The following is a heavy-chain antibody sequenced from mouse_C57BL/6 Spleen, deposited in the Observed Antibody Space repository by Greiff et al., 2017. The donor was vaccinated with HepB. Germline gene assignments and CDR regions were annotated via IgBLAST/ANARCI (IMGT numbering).Heavy chain of an antibody. CDR3: ARPITTVVATRDWYFDV. V-gene: IGHV5-6*01. D-gene: IGHD1-1*01. J-gene: IGHJ1*03. CDR2: ISSGGSYT. CDR1: GFTFSSYG. Sequence: EVKLMESGGDLVKPGGSLKLSCAASGFTFSSYGMSWVRQTPDKRLEWVATISSGGSYTYYPDSVKGRFTISRDNAKNTLYLQMGSLKSEDTAMYYCARPITTVVATRDWYFDVWGTGTTVTVSS.